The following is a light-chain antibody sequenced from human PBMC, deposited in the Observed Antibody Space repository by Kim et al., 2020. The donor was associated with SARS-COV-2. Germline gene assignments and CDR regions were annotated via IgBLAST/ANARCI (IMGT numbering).Light chain of an antibody. CDR1: QSVSSSD. CDR3: HLYGRSPWT. CDR2: GAS. Sequence: ETVLTQSPGTLSLSSGERGTLSCRASQSVSSSDLAWYQQKPGQAPRLLIFGASNRATGIPDRFSGSGSGTDFTLTISRLEPEDFAVYYCHLYGRSPWTFGQGTMVDIK. J-gene: IGKJ1*01. V-gene: IGKV3-20*01.